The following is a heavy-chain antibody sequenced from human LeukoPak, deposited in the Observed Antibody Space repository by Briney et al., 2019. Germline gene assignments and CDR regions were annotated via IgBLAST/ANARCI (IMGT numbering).Heavy chain of an antibody. CDR2: IYYSGST. Sequence: SETLSLTCTVSGGSISSGGYYWSWIRQHPGKGLEWIGYIYYSGSTYYNPSLKSRVTISVDTSKNQFSLKLSSVTAADTAVYYCAREEDDLRYPFDYWGQGTLVTVSS. V-gene: IGHV4-31*03. CDR1: GGSISSGGYY. D-gene: IGHD3-9*01. CDR3: AREEDDLRYPFDY. J-gene: IGHJ4*02.